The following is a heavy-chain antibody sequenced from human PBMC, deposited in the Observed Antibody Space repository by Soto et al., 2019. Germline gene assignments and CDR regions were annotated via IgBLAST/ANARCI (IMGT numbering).Heavy chain of an antibody. J-gene: IGHJ6*02. V-gene: IGHV4-39*01. CDR3: ARLDGNSADYCYGMDV. CDR2: IHYTGST. D-gene: IGHD6-19*01. CDR1: GGSITTSNYC. Sequence: SETLSLTCSVSGGSITTSNYCWGWIRQPPGKGLEWIASIHYTGSTYYNPSLKSRVTISVDTSKNQFSLKLSSVTAADTAVYYCARLDGNSADYCYGMDVWGQGTTVTVSS.